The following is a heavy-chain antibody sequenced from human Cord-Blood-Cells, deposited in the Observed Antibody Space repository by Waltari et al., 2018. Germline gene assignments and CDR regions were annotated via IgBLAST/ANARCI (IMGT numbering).Heavy chain of an antibody. V-gene: IGHV6-1*01. CDR1: GDSVSSNSAA. Sequence: QVQLQQSGTGLVKPSQTLSLTCALSGDSVSSNSAAWNWIRPSPSRGLEWLGRTYYRSKWYNDYAVSVKSRITINPDTSKNQFSLQLNSVTPEDTAVYYCARVLSLDYYRAFDIWGQGTMVTVSS. CDR2: TYYRSKWYN. J-gene: IGHJ3*02. CDR3: ARVLSLDYYRAFDI. D-gene: IGHD2-21*02.